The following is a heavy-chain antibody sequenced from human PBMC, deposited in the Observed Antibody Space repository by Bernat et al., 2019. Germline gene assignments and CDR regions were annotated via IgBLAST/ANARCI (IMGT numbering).Heavy chain of an antibody. CDR3: VGYGGTSV. J-gene: IGHJ4*02. CDR1: GFSVTRNH. CDR2: IYGAEIT. V-gene: IGHV3-66*01. D-gene: IGHD2-15*01. Sequence: EVQLVESGGDLVQPGGSLRLSCAVSGFSVTRNHVGWVRQASGKGLEWVSFIYGAEITTYGDSVKGRFTISRDNSKNTVYLQMNKVRAEDTALYYCVGYGGTSVWGQGTRVTVSS.